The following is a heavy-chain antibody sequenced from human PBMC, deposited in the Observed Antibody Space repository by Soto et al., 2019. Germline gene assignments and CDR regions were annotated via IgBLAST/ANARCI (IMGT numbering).Heavy chain of an antibody. D-gene: IGHD3-3*01. Sequence: QVQIQQWGAGLLKPSETLSLTCAVYGGSFSGHYWSWIRQPPGKGLEWIGEINHSGSTNYNTSLKSRVTISVDSFKKQFSLKLSSVTAADTAVYYCARVSGANYDFWSGYSGFAYYGMDVWGQGTTVTVSS. CDR2: INHSGST. J-gene: IGHJ6*02. V-gene: IGHV4-34*01. CDR1: GGSFSGHY. CDR3: ARVSGANYDFWSGYSGFAYYGMDV.